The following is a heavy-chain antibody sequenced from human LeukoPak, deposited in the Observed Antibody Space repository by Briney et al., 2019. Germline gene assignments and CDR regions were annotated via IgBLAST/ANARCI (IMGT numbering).Heavy chain of an antibody. CDR1: GFTFTSYA. D-gene: IGHD3-10*01. CDR3: AKNGEVLSWFDP. Sequence: SGGSLTLSCAASGFTFTSYAMSWVRQAPGKGLEWVSTISGSGGSTYYADSVKGRFTISRDNSKNTLYLQMNSLRAEDTAVYSCAKNGEVLSWFDPWGQGTLVTVSS. J-gene: IGHJ5*02. CDR2: ISGSGGST. V-gene: IGHV3-23*01.